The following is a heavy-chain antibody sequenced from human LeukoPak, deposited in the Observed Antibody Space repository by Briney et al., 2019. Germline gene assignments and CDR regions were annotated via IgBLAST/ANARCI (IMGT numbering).Heavy chain of an antibody. CDR1: GGSFSGYY. V-gene: IGHV4-34*01. J-gene: IGHJ4*02. CDR3: ARVPNYYDSSGYYYFDY. CDR2: INHSGST. D-gene: IGHD3-22*01. Sequence: SETLSLTCAVYGGSFSGYYWSWIRQPPGKGLEWIGEINHSGSTNYNPSLKSRVTISVDTSKNRFSLKLSSVTAADTAVYYCARVPNYYDSSGYYYFDYWGQGTLVTVSS.